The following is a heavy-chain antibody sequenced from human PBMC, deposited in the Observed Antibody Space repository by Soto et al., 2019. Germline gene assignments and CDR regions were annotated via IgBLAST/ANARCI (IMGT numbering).Heavy chain of an antibody. J-gene: IGHJ6*03. D-gene: IGHD2-2*01. CDR3: ARVKRAEYEYQLLPKNYYYYYMDV. CDR2: IYYSGST. CDR1: GGSISSYY. V-gene: IGHV4-59*01. Sequence: PSETLSLTCTVSGGSISSYYWSWIRQPPGKGLEWIGYIYYSGSTNYNPSLKSRVTISVDTSKNQFSLKLSSVTAADTAVYYCARVKRAEYEYQLLPKNYYYYYMDVWGKGTTVTVSS.